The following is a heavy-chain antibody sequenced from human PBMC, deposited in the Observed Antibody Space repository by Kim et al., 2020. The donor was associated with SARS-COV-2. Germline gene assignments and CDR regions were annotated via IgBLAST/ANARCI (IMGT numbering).Heavy chain of an antibody. D-gene: IGHD3-22*01. CDR2: IYYSGST. V-gene: IGHV4-31*03. J-gene: IGHJ4*02. CDR3: ARVELDSSGYYFDY. Sequence: SETLSLTCTVSGGSISSGGYYWSWIRQHPGKGLEWIGYIYYSGSTYYNPSLKSRVTISVDTSKNQFSLKLSSVTDADTAVYYCARVELDSSGYYFDYWGQGTLVTVSS. CDR1: GGSISSGGYY.